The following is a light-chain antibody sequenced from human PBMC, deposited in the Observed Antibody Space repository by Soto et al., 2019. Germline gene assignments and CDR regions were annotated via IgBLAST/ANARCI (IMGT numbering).Light chain of an antibody. CDR2: GAS. V-gene: IGKV3-15*01. CDR3: QQYNNWPPVT. CDR1: QSVSSN. J-gene: IGKJ1*01. Sequence: EIVMTQSPATLSVSPGERATLSCRASQSVSSNLAWYQQKPGQAPRLLIYGASTRATAIPARFSGSGSGTDFTLTISSLQSEDFAVYYCQQYNNWPPVTFGQGTKVEIK.